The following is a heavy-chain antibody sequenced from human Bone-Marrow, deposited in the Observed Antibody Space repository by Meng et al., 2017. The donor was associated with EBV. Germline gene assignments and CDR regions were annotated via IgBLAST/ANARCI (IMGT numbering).Heavy chain of an antibody. Sequence: VQLVESGGGVVQPGRSLRRSCAASGVSFSISAMSWVRQAPGKGLEWVSAISGSGGSTYYADSVKGRFTISRDNSKNTLYLQMNSLRAEDTAVYYCAKDHEPEDIVVVPAAMWQWLVRGSVDYWGQGTLVTVSS. D-gene: IGHD2-2*01. J-gene: IGHJ4*02. V-gene: IGHV3-23*04. CDR2: ISGSGGST. CDR3: AKDHEPEDIVVVPAAMWQWLVRGSVDY. CDR1: GVSFSISA.